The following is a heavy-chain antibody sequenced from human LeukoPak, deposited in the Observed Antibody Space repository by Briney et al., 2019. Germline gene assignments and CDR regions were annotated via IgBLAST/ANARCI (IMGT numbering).Heavy chain of an antibody. D-gene: IGHD1-26*01. CDR3: AKDRRSGGWELRPVDDY. CDR1: GFTFSSYG. CDR2: IRYDGNNK. V-gene: IGHV3-30*02. J-gene: IGHJ4*02. Sequence: GGSLRLSCAASGFTFSSYGMHWVRQAPGKGLEGVAFIRYDGNNKYYADSVKGRFTISRDNSKNTLYLQMNSLRAEDTAVYYCAKDRRSGGWELRPVDDYWGQGTLVTVSS.